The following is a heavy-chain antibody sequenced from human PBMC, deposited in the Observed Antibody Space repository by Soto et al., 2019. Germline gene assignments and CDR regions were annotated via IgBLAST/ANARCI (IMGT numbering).Heavy chain of an antibody. CDR3: ARGGGIRYCSGGSCYSDWFDP. CDR1: GYTFTSYY. CDR2: ISAYNGNT. V-gene: IGHV1-18*04. D-gene: IGHD2-15*01. J-gene: IGHJ5*02. Sequence: RASVKVSCKASGYTFTSYYMHWVRQAPGQGLEWMGWISAYNGNTNYAQKLQGRVTMTTDTSTSTAYMELRSLRSDDTAVYYCARGGGIRYCSGGSCYSDWFDPWGQGTLVTVSS.